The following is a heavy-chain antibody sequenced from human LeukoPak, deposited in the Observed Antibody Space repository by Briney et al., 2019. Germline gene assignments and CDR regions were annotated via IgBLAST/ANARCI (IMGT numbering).Heavy chain of an antibody. CDR2: IYYSGST. V-gene: IGHV4-39*07. CDR1: GGSISSSSYY. CDR3: ERAYDILTNNWFDP. J-gene: IGHJ5*02. D-gene: IGHD3-9*01. Sequence: SETLSLTCTVSGGSISSSSYYWGWIRQPPGKGLEWIGSIYYSGSTYYNPSLKSRVTISVDTSKNQFSLKLSSVTAADTAVYYCERAYDILTNNWFDPWGQGTLVTVSS.